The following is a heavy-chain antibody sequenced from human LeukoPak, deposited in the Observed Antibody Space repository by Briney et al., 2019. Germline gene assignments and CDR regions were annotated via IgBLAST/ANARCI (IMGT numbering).Heavy chain of an antibody. D-gene: IGHD1-26*01. Sequence: GGSLRLSCAASGFTFSIYEMNWVRQAPGKGLEWDSYISSIGTTIYYADSVKGRFTISRDNAKNSLYLQMNSLRAEDTAVYYCARGERGDYWGQGTLVTVSS. CDR3: ARGERGDY. CDR1: GFTFSIYE. CDR2: ISSIGTTI. J-gene: IGHJ4*02. V-gene: IGHV3-48*03.